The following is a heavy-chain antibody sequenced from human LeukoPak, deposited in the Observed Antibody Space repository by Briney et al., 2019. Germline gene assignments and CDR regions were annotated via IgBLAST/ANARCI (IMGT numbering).Heavy chain of an antibody. CDR3: ARGKSGSYVTRGYFDY. D-gene: IGHD1-26*01. CDR1: GGSVSSGSYY. CDR2: IYYSGST. V-gene: IGHV4-61*01. Sequence: KPSETLSLTCTVSGGSVSSGSYYWSWIRQPPGKGLEWIGYIYYSGSTNYNPSLKSRVTISVDTSKNQFSLKLSSVTAADTAVYYCARGKSGSYVTRGYFDYWGQGTLVTVSS. J-gene: IGHJ4*02.